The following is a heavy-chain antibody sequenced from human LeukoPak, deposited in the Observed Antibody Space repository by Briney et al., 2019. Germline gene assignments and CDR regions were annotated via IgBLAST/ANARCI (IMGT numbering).Heavy chain of an antibody. D-gene: IGHD3-10*01. J-gene: IGHJ6*03. CDR3: ARVYYGSGSLHYYYYYMDV. CDR2: TYSGGRT. V-gene: IGHV3-53*01. CDR1: GFTVTRNY. Sequence: GGSLRLSCAASGFTVTRNYMTWVRQAPGKGLEWVSVTYSGGRTYYEDSVKGRFTISRDNSKNTLYLQMNSPRAEDTAVYYCARVYYGSGSLHYYYYYMDVWGKGTTVTISS.